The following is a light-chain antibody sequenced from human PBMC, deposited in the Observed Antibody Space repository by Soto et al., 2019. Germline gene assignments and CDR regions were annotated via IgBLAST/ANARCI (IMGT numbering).Light chain of an antibody. V-gene: IGKV3-15*01. CDR1: QGVSSSY. J-gene: IGKJ1*01. Sequence: EIVLTQSPGTLSLSPGERATLSCRASQGVSSSYLAWYQQKPGQAPRLLIYGASTRATGIPARFSGSGSGTEFTLTISSLQSEDFAVYYCQQYNNWPPETFGQGTKVDIK. CDR2: GAS. CDR3: QQYNNWPPET.